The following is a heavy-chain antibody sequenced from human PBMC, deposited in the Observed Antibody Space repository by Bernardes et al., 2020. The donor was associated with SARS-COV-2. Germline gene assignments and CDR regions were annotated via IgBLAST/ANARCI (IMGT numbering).Heavy chain of an antibody. Sequence: GGSLRLSCAASGLKFTKYDRSWIRQAPGKGQEWGSGISGSGNNTYYADSVKGRFTISRDNSKNTLFLQMDSLRAEDTAVYYCAKDDDRPLFGAPVFDSWGQGTLVTVSS. J-gene: IGHJ4*02. V-gene: IGHV3-23*01. CDR1: GLKFTKYD. D-gene: IGHD3-3*01. CDR2: ISGSGNNT. CDR3: AKDDDRPLFGAPVFDS.